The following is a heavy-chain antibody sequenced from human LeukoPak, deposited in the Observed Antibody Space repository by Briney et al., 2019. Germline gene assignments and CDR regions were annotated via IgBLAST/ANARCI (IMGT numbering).Heavy chain of an antibody. CDR2: IYTSGST. J-gene: IGHJ6*03. CDR3: AREPPGGRFLAHYYYYMDV. V-gene: IGHV4-61*02. D-gene: IGHD3-3*01. Sequence: SETLSLTCTVSGGSISSGSYYWSRIRQPAGKGLEWIGRIYTSGSTNYNPSLKSRVTISVDTSKNQFSLKLSSVTAADTAVYYCAREPPGGRFLAHYYYYMDVWGKGTTVTVSS. CDR1: GGSISSGSYY.